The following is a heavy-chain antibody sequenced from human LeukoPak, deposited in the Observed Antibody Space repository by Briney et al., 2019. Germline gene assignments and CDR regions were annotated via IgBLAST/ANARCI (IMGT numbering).Heavy chain of an antibody. J-gene: IGHJ6*03. V-gene: IGHV1-8*01. CDR3: ARLDTAMAPYYYYYMDV. D-gene: IGHD5-18*01. CDR2: MNPNSGNT. CDR1: GYTFTSYD. Sequence: ASVKVSCKASGYTFTSYDINWVRQATGQGLEWMGWMNPNSGNTGYAQKFQGRVTMTRNTSISTAYMELSGLRSEDTAVYYCARLDTAMAPYYYYYMDVWGKGTTVTISS.